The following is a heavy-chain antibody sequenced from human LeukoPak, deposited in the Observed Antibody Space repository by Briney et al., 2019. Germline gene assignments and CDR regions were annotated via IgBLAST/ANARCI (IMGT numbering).Heavy chain of an antibody. CDR1: GGSISSYY. V-gene: IGHV4-4*07. J-gene: IGHJ6*02. D-gene: IGHD3-22*01. Sequence: SETLSLTCTVSGGSISSYYWSWIRQPAGKGLEWIGRIYTSGSTNYNPSLKSRVTMSVDTSKNQFSLKLSSVTAADTAVYYCALYTSGGSGYLHRPFPAPHSDYVDVWGQGTTVTVSS. CDR3: ALYTSGGSGYLHRPFPAPHSDYVDV. CDR2: IYTSGST.